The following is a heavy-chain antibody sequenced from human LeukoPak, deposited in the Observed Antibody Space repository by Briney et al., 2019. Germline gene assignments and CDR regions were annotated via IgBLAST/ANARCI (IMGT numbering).Heavy chain of an antibody. J-gene: IGHJ4*02. Sequence: SETLSLTCTVSGGTISSGSYYWSWIRQPAGKGLEWIGRIYTSGSTNYNPSLKSQVTISVDTSKNQFSMKLSSVTAADTAVYYCAREIVVVVAATPVTSGFDYWGQGTLVTVSS. CDR2: IYTSGST. D-gene: IGHD2-15*01. V-gene: IGHV4-61*02. CDR1: GGTISSGSYY. CDR3: AREIVVVVAATPVTSGFDY.